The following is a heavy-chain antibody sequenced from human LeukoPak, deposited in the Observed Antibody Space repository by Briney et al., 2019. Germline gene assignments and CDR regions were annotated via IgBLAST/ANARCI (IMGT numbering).Heavy chain of an antibody. D-gene: IGHD4-23*01. CDR3: AIASVVNHRTYYFDY. J-gene: IGHJ4*02. V-gene: IGHV3-20*04. CDR1: GFTFDDYG. Sequence: SGGSLRLSCAASGFTFDDYGVSWVRQAPGKGLEWVSGINWNGGSTGYADSVKGRFTISRDNAKNSLYLQMNSLRAEDTALYYCAIASVVNHRTYYFDYWGQGTLVTVSS. CDR2: INWNGGST.